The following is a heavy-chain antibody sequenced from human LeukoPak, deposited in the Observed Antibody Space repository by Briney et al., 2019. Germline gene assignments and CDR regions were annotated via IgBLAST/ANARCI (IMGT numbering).Heavy chain of an antibody. CDR3: ARGTLKAAATDFDY. J-gene: IGHJ4*02. Sequence: GGSLRLSCAAPGFTFDDYGMSWVRQAPGKGLEWVSGINWNGGSTGYADSVKGRFTISRDNAKNSLYLQMSSLRAEDTALYYCARGTLKAAATDFDYWGQGTLVTVSS. CDR2: INWNGGST. V-gene: IGHV3-20*04. D-gene: IGHD6-13*01. CDR1: GFTFDDYG.